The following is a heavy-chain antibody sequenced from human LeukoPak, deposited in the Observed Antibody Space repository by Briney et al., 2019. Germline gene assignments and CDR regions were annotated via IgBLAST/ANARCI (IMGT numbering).Heavy chain of an antibody. D-gene: IGHD2-2*01. CDR3: AGHRWVPAAIEGFGMDV. CDR2: ISSSSSTI. CDR1: GFTFSSYS. Sequence: GGSLRLPCAASGFTFSSYSMNWVRQAPGKGLEWVSYISSSSSTIYYADSVKGRFTISRDNAKNSLYLQMNSLRAEDTAVYYCAGHRWVPAAIEGFGMDVWGQGTTVTVSS. V-gene: IGHV3-48*01. J-gene: IGHJ6*02.